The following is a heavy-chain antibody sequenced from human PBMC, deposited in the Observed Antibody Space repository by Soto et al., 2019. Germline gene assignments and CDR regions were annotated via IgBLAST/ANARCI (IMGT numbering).Heavy chain of an antibody. CDR3: ARQWGSDYGMDV. V-gene: IGHV4-39*01. CDR1: GGSISSSSYY. J-gene: IGHJ6*02. D-gene: IGHD7-27*01. CDR2: IYYSGST. Sequence: SETLSLTCTVSGGSISSSSYYWGWICQPPGKGLEWIGSIYYSGSTYYNPSLKSRVTISVDTSKNQFSLKLSSVTAADTAVYYCARQWGSDYGMDVWGQGTTVTVSS.